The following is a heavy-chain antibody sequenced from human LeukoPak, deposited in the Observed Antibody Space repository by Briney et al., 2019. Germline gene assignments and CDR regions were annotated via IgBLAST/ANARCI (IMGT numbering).Heavy chain of an antibody. V-gene: IGHV4-59*01. J-gene: IGHJ4*02. Sequence: PSETLSLTCTVYGGSISSYYWSWIRQPPGKGLEWIGYIYYSGSTNYNPSLKSRVTISVDTSKNQFSLKLSSVTAADTAVYYCAREATTNFDYWGQGTLVTVSS. CDR2: IYYSGST. CDR3: AREATTNFDY. D-gene: IGHD4-17*01. CDR1: GGSISSYY.